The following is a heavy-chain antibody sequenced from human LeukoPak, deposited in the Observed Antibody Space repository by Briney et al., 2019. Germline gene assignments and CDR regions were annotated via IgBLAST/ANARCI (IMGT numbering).Heavy chain of an antibody. V-gene: IGHV4-38-2*02. J-gene: IGHJ4*02. CDR3: AKGGIYGDPQGY. D-gene: IGHD4-17*01. Sequence: SETLSLTCTVSGYSISSGYYWGWIRQPPGKGLEWIGSIYHSGSTYYNPSLKSRVTISVDTSKNQFSLKLSSVTAADTAVYYCAKGGIYGDPQGYWGQGTLVTVSS. CDR2: IYHSGST. CDR1: GYSISSGYY.